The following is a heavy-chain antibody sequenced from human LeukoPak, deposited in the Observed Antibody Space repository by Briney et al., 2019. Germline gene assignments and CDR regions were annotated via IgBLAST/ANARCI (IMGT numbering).Heavy chain of an antibody. CDR2: IYYSGST. J-gene: IGHJ3*02. Sequence: SETLSLTCTVSGGSISSYYWSWIRQPPGKGLEWIGYIYYSGSTNNNPSLKSRIIITIDTSKNQISLKLTSVTAADTAVYYCGLYGYKHDGFDIWGQGTMVTVSS. CDR3: GLYGYKHDGFDI. V-gene: IGHV4-59*08. D-gene: IGHD5-24*01. CDR1: GGSISSYY.